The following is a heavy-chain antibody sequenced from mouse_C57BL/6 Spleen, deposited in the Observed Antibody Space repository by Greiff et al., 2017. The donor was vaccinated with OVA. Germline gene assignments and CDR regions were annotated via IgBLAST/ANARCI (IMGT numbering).Heavy chain of an antibody. CDR1: GYTFTDYY. Sequence: EVQLQQSGPELVKPGASVKISCKASGYTFTDYYMNWVKQSHGKSLEWIGDINPNNGGTSYNQKFKGKATLTVDKSSSTAYMELRSLTSEDSAVYYCARSIYYGNNCDGWGQGTTLTVSS. J-gene: IGHJ2*01. CDR3: ARSIYYGNNCDG. V-gene: IGHV1-26*01. D-gene: IGHD2-1*01. CDR2: INPNNGGT.